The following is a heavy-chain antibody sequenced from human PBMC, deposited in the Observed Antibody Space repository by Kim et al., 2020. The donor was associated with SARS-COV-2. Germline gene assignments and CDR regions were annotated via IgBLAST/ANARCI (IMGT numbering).Heavy chain of an antibody. CDR3: ARGNSSGWYFWFDP. V-gene: IGHV4-59*09. Sequence: NPSLKSRVTISVDTSKNQFSLKRSAVTAADTAVYYCARGNSSGWYFWFDPWGQGTLVTVSS. J-gene: IGHJ5*02. D-gene: IGHD6-19*01.